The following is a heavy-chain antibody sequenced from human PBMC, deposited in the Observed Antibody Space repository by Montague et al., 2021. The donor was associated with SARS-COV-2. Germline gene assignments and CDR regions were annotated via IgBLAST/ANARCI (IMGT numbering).Heavy chain of an antibody. J-gene: IGHJ4*02. V-gene: IGHV3-23*03. D-gene: IGHD1-26*01. CDR1: GFTFSSYA. CDR2: IYSGGSST. CDR3: AKSSGSYGDYFDY. Sequence: SLRLSCAASGFTFSSYAMSWVRQAPGKGLEWVSVIYSGGSSTFYADSVKGRFTISRDKSKNTLYLQMNSLRAEDTAVYYCAKSSGSYGDYFDYWSQGTLVTVSS.